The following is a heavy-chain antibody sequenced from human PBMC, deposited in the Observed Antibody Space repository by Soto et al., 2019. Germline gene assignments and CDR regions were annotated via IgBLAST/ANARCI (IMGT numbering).Heavy chain of an antibody. Sequence: GGSLRLSCAASGFTFSSYAMHWVRQAPGKGLEWVAVISYDGSNKYYADSAKGRFTISRDNSKNTLYLQMNSLRAEDTAVYYCARAQDGYNYDYWGQGTLVTVSS. J-gene: IGHJ4*02. D-gene: IGHD5-12*01. CDR2: ISYDGSNK. CDR1: GFTFSSYA. V-gene: IGHV3-30-3*01. CDR3: ARAQDGYNYDY.